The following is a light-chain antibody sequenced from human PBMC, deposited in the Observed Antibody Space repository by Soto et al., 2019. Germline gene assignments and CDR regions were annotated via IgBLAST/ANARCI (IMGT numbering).Light chain of an antibody. Sequence: QSVLTQPASVSGSPGQSITLSCTGTSSDIGGYDYVSWYQRHPGKAPKLIIYDVNNRPSGVSNRFSGSKSGNTASLTISGRQAEDEPDYYCTSYASGSAHVVFGGGTKLTVL. V-gene: IGLV2-14*01. J-gene: IGLJ2*01. CDR1: SSDIGGYDY. CDR3: TSYASGSAHVV. CDR2: DVN.